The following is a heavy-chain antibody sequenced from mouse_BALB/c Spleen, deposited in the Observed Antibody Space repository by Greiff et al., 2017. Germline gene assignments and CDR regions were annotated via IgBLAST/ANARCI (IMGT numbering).Heavy chain of an antibody. J-gene: IGHJ1*01. CDR2: IWAGGST. Sequence: VQRVESGPGLVAPSQSLSITCTVSGFSLTSYGVHWVRQPPGKGLEWLGVIWAGGSTNYNSALMSRLSISKDNSKSQVFLKMNSLQTDDTAMYYCASLYGSSPYWYFDVWGAGTTVTVSS. V-gene: IGHV2-9*02. D-gene: IGHD1-1*01. CDR1: GFSLTSYG. CDR3: ASLYGSSPYWYFDV.